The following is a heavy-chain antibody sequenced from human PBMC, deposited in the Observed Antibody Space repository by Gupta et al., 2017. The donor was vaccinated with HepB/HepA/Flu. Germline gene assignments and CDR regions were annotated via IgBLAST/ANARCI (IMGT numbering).Heavy chain of an antibody. CDR2: IYYSGNT. Sequence: QLQLQEWGPGLVKPSETLSLTCTVSGGSMSSRSHYWGWIRQPPGKGLEWIGTIYYSGNTYYKTSLKSRVTISVDTSNNQFSLKLSSVTATDTAVYYCARLTYYYDSSGYSLGAFDIWGQGTMVTVS. CDR1: GGSMSSRSHY. V-gene: IGHV4-39*01. D-gene: IGHD3-22*01. CDR3: ARLTYYYDSSGYSLGAFDI. J-gene: IGHJ3*02.